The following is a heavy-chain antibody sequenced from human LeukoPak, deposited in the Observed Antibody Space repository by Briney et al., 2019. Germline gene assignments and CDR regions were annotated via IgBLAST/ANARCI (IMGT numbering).Heavy chain of an antibody. CDR2: ISSSSSYI. D-gene: IGHD4-23*01. J-gene: IGHJ3*02. CDR1: GFTFSSYS. V-gene: IGHV3-21*01. Sequence: PGRSLRLSCAASGFTFSSYSMNWVRQAPGKGLEWVSSISSSSSYIYYADSVKGRFTISRDNAKNSLYLQMNSLRAEDTAVYYCARDKACGGNSPGDAFDIWGQGTMVTVSS. CDR3: ARDKACGGNSPGDAFDI.